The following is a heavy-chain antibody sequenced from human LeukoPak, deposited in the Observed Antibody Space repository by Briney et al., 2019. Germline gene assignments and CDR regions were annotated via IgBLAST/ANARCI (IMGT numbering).Heavy chain of an antibody. V-gene: IGHV3-74*01. J-gene: IGHJ4*02. CDR1: GFTLGDYG. CDR2: INSVGTTI. CDR3: ARAGYYRFDY. D-gene: IGHD2/OR15-2a*01. Sequence: PGGSLRLSCTGSGFTLGDYGMSWVRQAPGKGLVWVSRINSVGTTIDYADSVKGRFTISRDNAKNTLYLQMNSLRDEDTAVYYCARAGYYRFDYWGQGTLVTVSS.